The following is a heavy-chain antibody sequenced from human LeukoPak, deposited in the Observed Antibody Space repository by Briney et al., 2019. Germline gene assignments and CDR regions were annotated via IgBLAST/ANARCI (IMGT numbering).Heavy chain of an antibody. D-gene: IGHD3-9*01. J-gene: IGHJ6*02. CDR3: ARVGDIRYFDWGPDYYYYGMDV. CDR2: ISSSSSYI. V-gene: IGHV3-21*01. Sequence: GGSLRLSCAASGLTFSSYSMNWVRQAPGKGLEWVSSISSSSSYIYYADSVKGRFTISRDNAKNSLYLQMNSLRAEDTAVYYCARVGDIRYFDWGPDYYYYGMDVWGQGTTVTVSS. CDR1: GLTFSSYS.